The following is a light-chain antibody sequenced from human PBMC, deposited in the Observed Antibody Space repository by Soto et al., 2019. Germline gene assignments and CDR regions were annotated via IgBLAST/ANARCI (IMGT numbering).Light chain of an antibody. V-gene: IGKV1-39*01. CDR2: AAS. CDR1: ETIGNY. Sequence: DIQMTQSPSSLSAAVGDRVTISCRTSETIGNYVNWYQHRPGKAPNLLISAASFLQSGVPSRFSGNVSGTHSTLTIKHLQPEDVATYYCHLTHNTLIYTFGQGTKVDIK. CDR3: HLTHNTLIYT. J-gene: IGKJ2*01.